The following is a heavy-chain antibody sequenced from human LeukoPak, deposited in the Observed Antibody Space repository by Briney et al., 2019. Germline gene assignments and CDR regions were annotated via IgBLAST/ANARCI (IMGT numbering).Heavy chain of an antibody. J-gene: IGHJ4*02. CDR3: ALPRKINYYDSSELDY. V-gene: IGHV1-8*01. CDR1: GYTLTSYD. Sequence: ASVKVSCKASGYTLTSYDINWVRPATGQGLEWMGWMNPNSGNTGYAQKFQGRVTITADKSTSTAYMELSSLRSEDTAVYYCALPRKINYYDSSELDYWGQGTLVTVSS. D-gene: IGHD3-22*01. CDR2: MNPNSGNT.